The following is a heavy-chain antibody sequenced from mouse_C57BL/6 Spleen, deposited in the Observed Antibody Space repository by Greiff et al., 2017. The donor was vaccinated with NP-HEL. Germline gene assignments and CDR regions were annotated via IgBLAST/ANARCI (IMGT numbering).Heavy chain of an antibody. CDR3: ATMTPVVPHYFDY. V-gene: IGHV14-3*01. CDR1: GFNIKNTY. Sequence: VQLQQSVAELVRPGASVKLSCTASGFNIKNTYMHWVKQRPEQGLEWIGRIDPANGNTKYAPKFRGKAPITADPSSNPAYLPLSSLTSEDTAIYYCATMTPVVPHYFDYSGQGTTLTVSP. D-gene: IGHD1-1*01. CDR2: IDPANGNT. J-gene: IGHJ2*01.